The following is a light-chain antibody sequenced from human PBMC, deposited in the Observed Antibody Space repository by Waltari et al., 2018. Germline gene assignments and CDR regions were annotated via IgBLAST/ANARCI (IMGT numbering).Light chain of an antibody. Sequence: EIVLTQSPGTLSLSPGERATLSCRASQSISSSYLAWYQQRPGQAPRFLIYAASSRAPGIPDRVSGSGSGTDCTLTIGRLEPEDFALYYCQQYGSSPTWTFGQGTKVEIK. CDR2: AAS. CDR1: QSISSSY. CDR3: QQYGSSPTWT. J-gene: IGKJ1*01. V-gene: IGKV3-20*01.